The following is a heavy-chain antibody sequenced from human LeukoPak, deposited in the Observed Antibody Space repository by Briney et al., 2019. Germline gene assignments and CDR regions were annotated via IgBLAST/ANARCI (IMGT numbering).Heavy chain of an antibody. J-gene: IGHJ4*02. V-gene: IGHV1-2*02. CDR2: INPYIGDT. CDR3: AKMDIVGANTRYYFDY. Sequence: ASVKVSCKASGYTFTGYYVHWVRQAPGQGLEWMGWINPYIGDTNYAQKFQGRVTMTRDTSISTAYMELSSLKSDDTAVYYCAKMDIVGANTRYYFDYWGQGTLVTVSS. CDR1: GYTFTGYY. D-gene: IGHD1-26*01.